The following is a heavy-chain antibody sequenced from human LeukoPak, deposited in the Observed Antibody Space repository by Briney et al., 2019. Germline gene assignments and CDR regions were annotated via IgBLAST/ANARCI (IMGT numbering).Heavy chain of an antibody. V-gene: IGHV3-64*02. Sequence: PGGSQRLSCAASGFTFSSYPMHWVRQAPGKGLEYVSAISSNGGSTYYADSVKGRFTISRDNSKNTLYLQMGSLRTEDMAVYYCARAVGVAVAGTRRGYFDYWGQGTLVTV. J-gene: IGHJ4*02. CDR2: ISSNGGST. CDR1: GFTFSSYP. CDR3: ARAVGVAVAGTRRGYFDY. D-gene: IGHD6-19*01.